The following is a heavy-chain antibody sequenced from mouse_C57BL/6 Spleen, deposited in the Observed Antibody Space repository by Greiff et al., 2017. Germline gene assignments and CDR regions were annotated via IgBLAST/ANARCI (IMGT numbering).Heavy chain of an antibody. CDR3: ARWDYGSSLYAMDY. CDR2: IYPGDGDT. CDR1: GYAISSTW. Sequence: QVQLQQSVPELVKPGASVKISCKASGYAISSTWMNWVKQRPGKGLEWIGRIYPGDGDTNYAGKFKGKATLTADKYSSTAYMQLRSMTSEDSAVYICARWDYGSSLYAMDYWGQGTSVTGSS. D-gene: IGHD1-1*01. V-gene: IGHV1-82*01. J-gene: IGHJ4*01.